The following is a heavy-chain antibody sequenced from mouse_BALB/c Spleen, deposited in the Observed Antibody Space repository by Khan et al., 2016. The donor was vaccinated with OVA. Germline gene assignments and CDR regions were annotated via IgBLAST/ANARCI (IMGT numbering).Heavy chain of an antibody. CDR3: SREVRLHYYAMDY. CDR1: GYTFTNYW. CDR2: IYPSDSYP. Sequence: QVQLQQPGTELVRPGASMKLSCKASGYTFTNYWINWVKQRPGQGLEWIGNIYPSDSYPNYNQKFKDKATLTVDESSSTAYMQLSSPTSEDSADYYCSREVRLHYYAMDYWGQGTSVTVSS. V-gene: IGHV1-69*02. D-gene: IGHD2-14*01. J-gene: IGHJ4*01.